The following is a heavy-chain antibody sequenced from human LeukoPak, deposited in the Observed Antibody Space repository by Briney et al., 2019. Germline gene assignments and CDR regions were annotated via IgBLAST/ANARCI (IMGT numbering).Heavy chain of an antibody. D-gene: IGHD6-13*01. J-gene: IGHJ4*02. V-gene: IGHV3-53*01. CDR3: ARVPGYS. CDR2: IYSGGAT. CDR1: GFDVGRNY. Sequence: GGSLRLSCAASGFDVGRNYMTWVRQAPGKGLEWVSFIYSGGATYYADSVRGRFTIARDSSKNTLYLQMNSLRVEDTAVYYCARVPGYSWGQGTLVTVSS.